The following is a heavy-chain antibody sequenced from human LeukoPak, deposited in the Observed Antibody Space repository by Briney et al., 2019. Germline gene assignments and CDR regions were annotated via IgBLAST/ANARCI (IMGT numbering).Heavy chain of an antibody. CDR2: ISGSGGST. V-gene: IGHV3-23*01. D-gene: IGHD6-19*01. J-gene: IGHJ4*02. CDR3: AKGAGISGWYD. Sequence: GGSLRLSCAASGFTFSNYAMSWVRQAPGKGLEWVSAISGSGGSTYYADSVKGRFTISRDKSKSTLYLQMNSLRVEDTAVYSCAKGAGISGWYDWGQGTLVTVSS. CDR1: GFTFSNYA.